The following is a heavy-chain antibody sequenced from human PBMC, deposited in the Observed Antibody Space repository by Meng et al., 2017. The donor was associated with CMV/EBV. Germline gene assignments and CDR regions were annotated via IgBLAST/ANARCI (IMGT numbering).Heavy chain of an antibody. V-gene: IGHV3-23*01. CDR2: ISGSGGST. J-gene: IGHJ6*02. CDR3: ASKFWSGFYYYGMDV. D-gene: IGHD3-3*01. CDR1: GFTFSSYA. Sequence: GESLKISCAASGFTFSSYAMSWVRQAPGKGLEWVSAISGSGGSTYYAGSVKGRFTTSRDNSKNTLYLQMNSLRAEDTAVYYCASKFWSGFYYYGMDVWGQGTTVTVSS.